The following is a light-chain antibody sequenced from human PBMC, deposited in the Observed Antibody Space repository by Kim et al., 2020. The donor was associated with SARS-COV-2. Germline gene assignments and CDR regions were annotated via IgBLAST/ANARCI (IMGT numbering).Light chain of an antibody. Sequence: SYELTQPPSVSVAPGLTARITCGGNNIGSKSVHWYQQKPGQAPVLVIYYDRDRPSGIPERFSGSNSGNTATLTISRVEAGDEADYYCQVWDSGTNHHVFGTGTKVTV. J-gene: IGLJ1*01. CDR2: YDR. CDR1: NIGSKS. CDR3: QVWDSGTNHHV. V-gene: IGLV3-21*04.